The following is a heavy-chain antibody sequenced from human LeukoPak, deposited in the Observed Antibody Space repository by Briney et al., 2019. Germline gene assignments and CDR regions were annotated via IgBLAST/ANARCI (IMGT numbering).Heavy chain of an antibody. D-gene: IGHD6-13*01. J-gene: IGHJ4*02. CDR2: ISNSGGST. V-gene: IGHV3-23*01. CDR1: GFTFSSYA. Sequence: PGGSLRLSCSASGFTFSSYAMSWVRQAPGKGLEWVSVISNSGGSTYYADSVKGRFTISRDNSKNTLYVQMNSLRAEDTAVYYCAKGGGQQLATRYFDYWGQGTLVTVSS. CDR3: AKGGGQQLATRYFDY.